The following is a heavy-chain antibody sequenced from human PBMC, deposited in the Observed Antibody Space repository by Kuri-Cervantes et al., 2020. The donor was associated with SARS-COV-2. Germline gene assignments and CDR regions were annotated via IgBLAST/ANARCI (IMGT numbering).Heavy chain of an antibody. J-gene: IGHJ4*02. CDR1: GFTFSSYW. V-gene: IGHV3-74*01. Sequence: GGSLRLSCAASGFTFSSYWMHWVRQAPGKGLVWVSRINSDGSSTNYADSVKGRFTISRDNAKNSLYLQMNSLRAEDTAVYYCARAGRWLQSTPFDYWGQGTLVTVSS. CDR2: INSDGSST. CDR3: ARAGRWLQSTPFDY. D-gene: IGHD5-24*01.